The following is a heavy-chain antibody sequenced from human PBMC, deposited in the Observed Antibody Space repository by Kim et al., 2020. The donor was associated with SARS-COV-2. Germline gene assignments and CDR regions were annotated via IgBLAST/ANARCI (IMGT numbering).Heavy chain of an antibody. CDR2: ISSSSSTI. V-gene: IGHV3-48*02. J-gene: IGHJ6*01. CDR1: GFTFSSYS. D-gene: IGHD3-10*01. CDR3: ARDWYYYGSGSYGGYYY. Sequence: GGSLRLSCAASGFTFSSYSMNWVRQAPGKGLEWVSYISSSSSTIYYADSVKGRFTISRDNAKNSLSLQMNSPRDEDTAVYYCARDWYYYGSGSYGGYYY.